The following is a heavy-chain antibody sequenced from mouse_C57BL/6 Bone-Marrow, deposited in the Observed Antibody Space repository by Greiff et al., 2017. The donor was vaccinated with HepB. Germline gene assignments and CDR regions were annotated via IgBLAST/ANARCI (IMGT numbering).Heavy chain of an antibody. V-gene: IGHV14-2*01. Sequence: EVKLMESGAELVKPGASVKLSCTASGFNIKDYYMHWVKQRTEQGLEWIGRIDPEDGETTYAPKFQGKATITADTSSNTAYLQLSSLTSEDTAVYYCAYYYGRFWYFDVWGTGTTVTVSS. CDR1: GFNIKDYY. D-gene: IGHD1-1*01. J-gene: IGHJ1*03. CDR3: AYYYGRFWYFDV. CDR2: IDPEDGET.